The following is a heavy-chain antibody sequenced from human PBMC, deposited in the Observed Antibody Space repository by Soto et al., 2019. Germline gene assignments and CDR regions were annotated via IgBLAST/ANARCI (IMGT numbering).Heavy chain of an antibody. D-gene: IGHD2-15*01. J-gene: IGHJ3*02. CDR1: GYTFNTYG. CDR3: ARDRDRVADI. CDR2: INAYNGNR. V-gene: IGHV1-18*01. Sequence: QVHLVQSGPEVKKPGASVKVSCKASGYTFNTYGITWVRQAPGQGLEWMAWINAYNGNRIYAQNFAGRVTVTTAPSTSAAYMDLMSLTSDDPAVYFCARDRDRVADIWGRGTMVTVSS.